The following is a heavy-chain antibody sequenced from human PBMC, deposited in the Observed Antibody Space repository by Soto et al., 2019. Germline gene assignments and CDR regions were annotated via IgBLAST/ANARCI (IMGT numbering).Heavy chain of an antibody. V-gene: IGHV3-23*01. Sequence: EVHLLESGGNLVQPGMSLRLSCAASGFIFSDYAMTWVRQAPGKGLEWVSTISGTRGRHRNTFYTASVKGRFTVTRDNSKNTLFLEMNSLRVEDTSVYYCAKSMSRLGGYDLNWLVPSGQGTLVTVSS. CDR1: GFIFSDYA. J-gene: IGHJ5*02. CDR2: ISGTRGRHRNT. D-gene: IGHD5-12*01. CDR3: AKSMSRLGGYDLNWLVP.